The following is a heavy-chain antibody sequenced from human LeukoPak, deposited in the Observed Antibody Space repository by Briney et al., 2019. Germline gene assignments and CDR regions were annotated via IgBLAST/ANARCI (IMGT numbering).Heavy chain of an antibody. CDR1: GGTFSSYA. D-gene: IGHD3-22*01. V-gene: IGHV1-69*05. Sequence: ASEKVSCKASGGTFSSYAISWVRQAPGQGLEWRGGVIPIFCTANYAQKSQGRDTITTDKSTSTAYMALSSLRSEDTAVYYCARWFPDYYDSSATNWFDPWGQGTLVTVSS. J-gene: IGHJ5*02. CDR3: ARWFPDYYDSSATNWFDP. CDR2: VIPIFCTA.